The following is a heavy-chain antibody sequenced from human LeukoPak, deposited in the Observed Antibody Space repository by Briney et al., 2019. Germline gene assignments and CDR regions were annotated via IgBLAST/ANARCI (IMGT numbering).Heavy chain of an antibody. CDR2: INGDGSST. J-gene: IGHJ4*02. Sequence: GGSLRLSCAASGFTLSSYWMHWVRQAPGKGLVWVTRINGDGSSTPYANSVKGRFTISRDNAKNTLYLQMHSLRADDTAVYYCARGSTSGWPDYFDYWGQGSVVTVSS. CDR3: ARGSTSGWPDYFDY. CDR1: GFTLSSYW. V-gene: IGHV3-74*01. D-gene: IGHD6-19*01.